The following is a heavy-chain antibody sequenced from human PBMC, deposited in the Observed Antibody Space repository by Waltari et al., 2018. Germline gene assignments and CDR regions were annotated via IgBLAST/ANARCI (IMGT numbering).Heavy chain of an antibody. CDR1: GGTFSSYA. CDR2: IIPIFGTA. Sequence: QVQLVQSGAEVKKPGSSVKVSCTASGGTFSSYAISWVRQAPGQGLEWMGGIIPIFGTANYAQKFQGRVTITADESTSTAYMELSSLRSEDTAVYYCARRRMYSGSYFFDYWGQGTLVTVSS. V-gene: IGHV1-69*01. J-gene: IGHJ4*02. CDR3: ARRRMYSGSYFFDY. D-gene: IGHD1-26*01.